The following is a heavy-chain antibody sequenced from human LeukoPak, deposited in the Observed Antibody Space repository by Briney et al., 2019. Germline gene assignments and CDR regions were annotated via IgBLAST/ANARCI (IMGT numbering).Heavy chain of an antibody. D-gene: IGHD6-13*01. CDR2: INHSGST. CDR1: GGSFSGYY. Sequence: PSETLSLTCAVYGGSFSGYYWSWIRQPPGKGLEWIGEINHSGSTNYNPSLKSRVTISVDTSKNQFSLKLSSVTAADTAVYYCARGFWSQQLNYYYYYMDVWGKGTTVTVSS. CDR3: ARGFWSQQLNYYYYYMDV. J-gene: IGHJ6*03. V-gene: IGHV4-34*01.